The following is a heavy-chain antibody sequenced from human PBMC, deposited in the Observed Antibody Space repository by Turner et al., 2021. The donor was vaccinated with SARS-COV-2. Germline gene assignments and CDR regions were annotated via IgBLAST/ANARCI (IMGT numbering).Heavy chain of an antibody. Sequence: EVQLVESGGGLVQRGGSLRLFCAASGFTFSSYWMSWVRQAPGKGPELVTNIKQDGSEKYYVDSVKGRFTISRDNAKNSLYLQMSSLRAEDTAVYYCARVSGAAVWGNYAFDIWGQGTMVTVSS. CDR2: IKQDGSEK. J-gene: IGHJ3*02. CDR1: GFTFSSYW. CDR3: ARVSGAAVWGNYAFDI. V-gene: IGHV3-7*01. D-gene: IGHD3-16*01.